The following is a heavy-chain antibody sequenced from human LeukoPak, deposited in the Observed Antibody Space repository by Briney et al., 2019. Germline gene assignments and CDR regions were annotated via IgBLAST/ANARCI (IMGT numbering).Heavy chain of an antibody. CDR3: ARGPGIAVAGYFDY. V-gene: IGHV4-34*01. CDR2: INHSGST. Sequence: SETLSLTCAVYGGSFSGYYWSWIRQPPGKGLEWIGEINHSGSTNYNPSLKGRVTISVDTSKNQFSLKLSSVTAADTAVYYCARGPGIAVAGYFDYWGQGTLVTVSS. D-gene: IGHD6-19*01. CDR1: GGSFSGYY. J-gene: IGHJ4*02.